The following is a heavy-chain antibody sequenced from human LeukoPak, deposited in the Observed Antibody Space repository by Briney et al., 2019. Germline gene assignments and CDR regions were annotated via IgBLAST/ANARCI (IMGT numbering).Heavy chain of an antibody. CDR2: IYYTGST. Sequence: AETLSLTCTVSSGSINNYYWSWIRQPPEKGLEWVGYIYYTGSTNYDPSLKPLLTISVDTSKNQFSLNLSSVTAADKAVNYCARTYGDPRRGYFDYWGQGTLVTVSS. CDR3: ARTYGDPRRGYFDY. CDR1: SGSINNYY. J-gene: IGHJ4*02. D-gene: IGHD4-17*01. V-gene: IGHV4-59*08.